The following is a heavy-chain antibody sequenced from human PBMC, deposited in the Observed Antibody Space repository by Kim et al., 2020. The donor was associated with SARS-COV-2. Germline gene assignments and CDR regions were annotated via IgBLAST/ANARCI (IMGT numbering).Heavy chain of an antibody. V-gene: IGHV3-33*01. CDR2: IWYDGSNK. J-gene: IGHJ4*02. D-gene: IGHD6-13*01. Sequence: GRSLRLSCAASGFTFSSYGMHWVRQAPGKGLEWVAVIWYDGSNKYYADSVKGRFIISRDNSKNTLYLQMNSLRAEDTAVYYCARDVVAAAGTGDYWGQGT. CDR1: GFTFSSYG. CDR3: ARDVVAAAGTGDY.